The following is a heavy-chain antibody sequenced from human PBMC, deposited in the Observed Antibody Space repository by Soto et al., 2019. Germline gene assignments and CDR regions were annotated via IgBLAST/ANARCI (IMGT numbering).Heavy chain of an antibody. Sequence: EVQLAESGGGLAQPGGSLRLSCAASGFTLSGYAMGWVRQAPGKGLEYVSGISSNGVGTYYANSVQGRFTISRDNSKNTVYLQMGSLRPEDVAVYYCARRARPDFYYMDVWGKGTTVTVSS. CDR3: ARRARPDFYYMDV. CDR1: GFTLSGYA. V-gene: IGHV3-64*01. CDR2: ISSNGVGT. J-gene: IGHJ6*03. D-gene: IGHD6-6*01.